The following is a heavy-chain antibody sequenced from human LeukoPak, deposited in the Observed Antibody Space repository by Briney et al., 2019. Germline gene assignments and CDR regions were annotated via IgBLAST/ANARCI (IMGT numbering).Heavy chain of an antibody. CDR2: IYYLGST. V-gene: IGHV4-59*01. CDR3: ARNNPYSPTIDY. CDR1: VGSISSYY. Sequence: SETLSLTCTVSVGSISSYYWSWIRQPPGKGLEWIGYIYYLGSTNYNPSLKSRVTISVGTSKNHFSLRLSSVTAADTAVYYCARNNPYSPTIDYWGQGTLVTVSS. J-gene: IGHJ4*02. D-gene: IGHD1-14*01.